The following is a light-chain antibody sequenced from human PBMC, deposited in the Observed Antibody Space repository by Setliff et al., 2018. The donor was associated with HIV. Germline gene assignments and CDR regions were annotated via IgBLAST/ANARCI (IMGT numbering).Light chain of an antibody. V-gene: IGLV1-40*01. CDR1: SSNIGAGYN. J-gene: IGLJ3*02. Sequence: SGLTQPPSVSGAPGRRVTISCTGTSSNIGAGYNVHWYQQLPGTAPKLLMYGNNNRPSGVPDRFSGSKSGTSASLAITGLQAEDEADYYCQSFDSSLSGHWVFGGGTKVTVL. CDR2: GNN. CDR3: QSFDSSLSGHWV.